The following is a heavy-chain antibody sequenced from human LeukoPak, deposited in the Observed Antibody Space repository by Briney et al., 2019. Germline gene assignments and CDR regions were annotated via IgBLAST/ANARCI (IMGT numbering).Heavy chain of an antibody. CDR2: ISDSGGRT. D-gene: IGHD1-26*01. CDR1: GFTFSTYA. CDR3: AKRGNYYSFDY. J-gene: IGHJ4*02. Sequence: PGGSLRLSCAASGFTFSTYAMNWVRQAPGKGLEWVSAISDSGGRTYYADSVRGQFTISRDSSKNTLYLQMNSLRAEDTAVYYCAKRGNYYSFDYWGKGTLVTVSS. V-gene: IGHV3-23*01.